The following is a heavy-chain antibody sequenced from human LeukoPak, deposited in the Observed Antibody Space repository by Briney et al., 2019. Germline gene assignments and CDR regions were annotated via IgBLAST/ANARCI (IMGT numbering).Heavy chain of an antibody. J-gene: IGHJ4*02. V-gene: IGHV4-34*01. CDR3: ARARGYSYGSRLYYFDY. Sequence: SETLSLTCAVYGGSFSGYYWSWIRQPPGKGLEWIGEINHSGSTNYNPSLKSRVTISVDTSKNQLSLKLSSVTAADTAVYYCARARGYSYGSRLYYFDYWGQGTLVTVSS. CDR1: GGSFSGYY. CDR2: INHSGST. D-gene: IGHD5-18*01.